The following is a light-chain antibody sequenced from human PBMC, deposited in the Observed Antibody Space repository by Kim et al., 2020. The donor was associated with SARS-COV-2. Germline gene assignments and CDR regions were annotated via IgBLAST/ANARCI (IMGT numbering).Light chain of an antibody. J-gene: IGKJ1*01. CDR3: QQSSNLPPT. Sequence: DIQMTQSQSSLSASVGDRVTITCRASQSVTKYLNWYQQKFGEAPKLLIFDSSRLKDGVPTRFTGSGSGTDFTLTISSLQPEDFGTYYCQQSSNLPPTFGQGTKVDIK. V-gene: IGKV1-39*01. CDR1: QSVTKY. CDR2: DSS.